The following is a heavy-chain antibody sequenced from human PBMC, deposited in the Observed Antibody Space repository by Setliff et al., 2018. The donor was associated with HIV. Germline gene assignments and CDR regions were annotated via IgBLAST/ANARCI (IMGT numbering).Heavy chain of an antibody. CDR1: GFIFSSYA. CDR3: AKFFGGYGDYMGFDY. CDR2: ISGSGANT. D-gene: IGHD4-17*01. V-gene: IGHV3-23*01. J-gene: IGHJ4*02. Sequence: PGGSLRLSCSASGFIFSSYAMSWVRQAPGKGLEWVSAISGSGANTYYADSVKGRFTISRDNSKNTLYLQMNSLRAEDTAVYSCAKFFGGYGDYMGFDYWGQGTLVTVSS.